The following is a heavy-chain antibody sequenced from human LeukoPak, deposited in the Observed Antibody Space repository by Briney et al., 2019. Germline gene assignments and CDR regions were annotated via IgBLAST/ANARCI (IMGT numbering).Heavy chain of an antibody. Sequence: GGSLRLSCAASGFTFSSYEMNWVRQAPGKGLEWVSYISSSGSTIYYADSVKGRFTISRDNAKNSLYLQMNSLRAEDTAVYYCATLDGSGYYFDYWGQGTLVTVSS. CDR1: GFTFSSYE. CDR2: ISSSGSTI. J-gene: IGHJ4*02. D-gene: IGHD3-10*01. CDR3: ATLDGSGYYFDY. V-gene: IGHV3-48*03.